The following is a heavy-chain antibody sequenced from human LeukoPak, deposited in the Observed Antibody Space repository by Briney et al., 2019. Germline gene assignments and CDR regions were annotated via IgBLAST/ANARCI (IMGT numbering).Heavy chain of an antibody. Sequence: SETLSLTCTVSGGSISSYYWSWIRQPPGKGLEWIGYIYYSGNTNYNPSLKSRVTISVDTSKNQFSLKLSSVTAADTAVYYCARGRDSGSYSRFFDFWGQGTLVTVSS. V-gene: IGHV4-59*01. CDR1: GGSISSYY. J-gene: IGHJ4*02. CDR2: IYYSGNT. D-gene: IGHD1-26*01. CDR3: ARGRDSGSYSRFFDF.